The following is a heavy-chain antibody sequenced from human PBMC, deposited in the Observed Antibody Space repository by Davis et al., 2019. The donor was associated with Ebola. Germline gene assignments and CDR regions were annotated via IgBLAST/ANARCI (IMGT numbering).Heavy chain of an antibody. CDR3: ARTGHYYYHYMDV. CDR1: GFTFRDYA. CDR2: ISSNGGST. J-gene: IGHJ6*03. V-gene: IGHV3-64*02. Sequence: GESLKISCAASGFTFRDYAMHWVRQAPGKGLQYVSVISSNGGSTYYADSVKGRFTISRDNSKNTLYLQMGGLRAEDMAVYYCARTGHYYYHYMDVWGKGTTVTVSS. D-gene: IGHD3-9*01.